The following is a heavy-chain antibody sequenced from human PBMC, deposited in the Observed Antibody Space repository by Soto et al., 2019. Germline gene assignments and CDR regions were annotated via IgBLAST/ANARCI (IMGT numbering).Heavy chain of an antibody. CDR1: GYTFTSYI. Sequence: QVQLVQSGAEVKKPGASVKLSCEASGYTFTSYIISWVRQAPGQGLQWMGWISVHNGDTDYAQNRPGRVTMTTDTSTNTAYMELRSLRSDDTAVYYCARTNTIFGVVIIRYFDHWGQGALVTVSS. V-gene: IGHV1-18*01. CDR3: ARTNTIFGVVIIRYFDH. J-gene: IGHJ4*02. CDR2: ISVHNGDT. D-gene: IGHD3-3*01.